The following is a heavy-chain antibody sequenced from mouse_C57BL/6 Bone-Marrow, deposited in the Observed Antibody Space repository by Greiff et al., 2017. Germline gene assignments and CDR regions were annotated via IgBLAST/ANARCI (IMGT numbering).Heavy chain of an antibody. J-gene: IGHJ3*01. V-gene: IGHV1-77*01. CDR1: GYTFTDYY. Sequence: VQLQQSGAELVKPGASVKISCKASGYTFTDYYINWVKQRPGQGLEWIGQIGPGSGSTYYNEKFKGKATLTADKSSSTASMQLSNMTSEDSADYFCARNPGVYYPPWCAYWGQGTLVTVSA. CDR3: ARNPGVYYPPWCAY. D-gene: IGHD1-1*01. CDR2: IGPGSGST.